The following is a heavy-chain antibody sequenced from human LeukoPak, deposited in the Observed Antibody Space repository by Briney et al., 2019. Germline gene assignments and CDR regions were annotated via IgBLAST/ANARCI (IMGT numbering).Heavy chain of an antibody. Sequence: GGSLTLSCAPSGFTFSSYEMSWVRQPPRKGREWVSYISVSGSVIYYADSVRGRFTISRDNAKTSLYLQMNSLRAEDTAVYYCARGGRFLWFGGDFWGPGTLVTVSS. CDR2: ISVSGSVI. J-gene: IGHJ4*02. V-gene: IGHV3-48*03. D-gene: IGHD3-10*01. CDR1: GFTFSSYE. CDR3: ARGGRFLWFGGDF.